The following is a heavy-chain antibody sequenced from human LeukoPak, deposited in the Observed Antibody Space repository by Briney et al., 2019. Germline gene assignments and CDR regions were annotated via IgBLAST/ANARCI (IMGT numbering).Heavy chain of an antibody. CDR3: ATCLWLDAFDI. Sequence: PSQTLSLTCTVSGGSISSGSYYWNWIRQPAGKGLEWIGRISTSGSTNYNPSLQSRVTISVDTSMNQFSLKLSSVTAADTALYYCATCLWLDAFDIWGQGTMVTVSS. J-gene: IGHJ3*02. CDR1: GGSISSGSYY. V-gene: IGHV4-61*02. D-gene: IGHD5-18*01. CDR2: ISTSGST.